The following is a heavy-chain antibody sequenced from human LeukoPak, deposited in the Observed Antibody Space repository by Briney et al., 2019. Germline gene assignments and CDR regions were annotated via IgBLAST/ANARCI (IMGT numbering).Heavy chain of an antibody. J-gene: IGHJ4*02. CDR1: GFTFTSHW. V-gene: IGHV3-7*01. CDR2: INEDGRGK. CDR3: ARDDYSLFGY. Sequence: GGSLRLSCEASGFTFTSHWMSWVRQVPGKGLEWVAKINEDGRGKYYVDSVKGRFTISRDNAKNSLYLQMNSLRAEDTAVYYCARDDYSLFGYWGQGTLVTVSS. D-gene: IGHD2-21*01.